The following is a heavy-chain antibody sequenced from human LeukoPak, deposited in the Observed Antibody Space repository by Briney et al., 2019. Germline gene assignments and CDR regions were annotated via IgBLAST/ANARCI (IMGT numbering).Heavy chain of an antibody. CDR2: IYASGST. Sequence: PSETLSLTCTVSGGSISSYYWSWIRQPAGKGLEWIGRIYASGSTTYNPSLKSRVTMSVDTSKNQFSLKLTSVTAADTAVYYCARVRELSIAAASRPFDYWGQGTLVTVSS. D-gene: IGHD6-13*01. V-gene: IGHV4-4*07. J-gene: IGHJ4*02. CDR1: GGSISSYY. CDR3: ARVRELSIAAASRPFDY.